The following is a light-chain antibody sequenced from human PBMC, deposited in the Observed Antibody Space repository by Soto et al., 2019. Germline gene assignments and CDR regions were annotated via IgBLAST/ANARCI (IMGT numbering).Light chain of an antibody. J-gene: IGLJ1*01. Sequence: QSVLTQPSSLSESAGQSISISCTGTISDVSGYDYVSWYQQHPGKAPKLMIYEVSNRPSGVSNRFSGSKSGNTASLTISGLQAEDEADYYCSSYISSSTFYVFRTGTKVTVL. V-gene: IGLV2-14*01. CDR2: EVS. CDR3: SSYISSSTFYV. CDR1: ISDVSGYDY.